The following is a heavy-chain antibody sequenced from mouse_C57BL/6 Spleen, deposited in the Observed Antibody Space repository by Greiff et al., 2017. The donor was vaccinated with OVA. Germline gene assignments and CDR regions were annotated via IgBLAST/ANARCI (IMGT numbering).Heavy chain of an antibody. V-gene: IGHV5-4*03. J-gene: IGHJ2*01. CDR2: ISDGGSYT. Sequence: EVKLMESGGGLVKPGGSLKLSCAASGFTFSSYAMSWVRQTPEKRLEWVATISDGGSYTYYPDNVKGRFTISRDNAKNNLYLQMSHLKSEDTAMYYCARGGVGRYFDYWGQGTTLTVSS. D-gene: IGHD4-1*01. CDR1: GFTFSSYA. CDR3: ARGGVGRYFDY.